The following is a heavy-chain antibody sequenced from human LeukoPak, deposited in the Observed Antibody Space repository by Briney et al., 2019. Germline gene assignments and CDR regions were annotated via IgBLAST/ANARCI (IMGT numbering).Heavy chain of an antibody. CDR2: IRSKAYGGTA. Sequence: PGGSLRLSCTASGFTFGDYAMSWIRQAPGKGLEWVGFIRSKAYGGTADYAASVKGGFTISRDDSKAIAYLQMNSLKTEDTAVYHCTRDRGAYNLYDYWGQGTLVTVSS. V-gene: IGHV3-49*03. J-gene: IGHJ4*02. CDR1: GFTFGDYA. D-gene: IGHD1-1*01. CDR3: TRDRGAYNLYDY.